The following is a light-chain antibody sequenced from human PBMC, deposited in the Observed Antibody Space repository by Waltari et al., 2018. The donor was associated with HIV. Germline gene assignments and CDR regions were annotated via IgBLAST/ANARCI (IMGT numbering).Light chain of an antibody. J-gene: IGLJ2*01. V-gene: IGLV1-44*01. CDR2: ANN. CDR3: ATWDDSLNGVI. CDR1: SSNIGSNS. Sequence: QSVLTQPPSESGTPGQRVTISCSGSSSNIGSNSVNWYQQLPGTAPKLLVYANNQRPSGVPDRFSGSRSGTSASLAISWLQSEDEADYYCATWDDSLNGVIFGGGTTLTVL.